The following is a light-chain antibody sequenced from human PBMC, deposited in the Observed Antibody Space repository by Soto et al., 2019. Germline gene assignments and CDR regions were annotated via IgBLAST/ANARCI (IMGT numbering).Light chain of an antibody. CDR2: DAS. Sequence: DIQMTQSPSTLSASVGDRVTITCRASQSISSWLAWYQQKPGKSPKLLIYDASSLESGVPSRFSGSGSGTDFTLTISSMQPDDFATYYCQQYNSYWHTFGQGTKLEIK. V-gene: IGKV1-5*01. CDR1: QSISSW. J-gene: IGKJ2*01. CDR3: QQYNSYWHT.